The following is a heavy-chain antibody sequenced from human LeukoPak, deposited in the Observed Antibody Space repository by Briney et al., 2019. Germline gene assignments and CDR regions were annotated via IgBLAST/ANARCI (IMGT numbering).Heavy chain of an antibody. J-gene: IGHJ5*02. V-gene: IGHV4-61*02. CDR1: GGSISSGSYY. CDR2: IYTSGST. CDR3: ARDSAVADPIGFDP. D-gene: IGHD5-18*01. Sequence: SETLSLTCTVSGGSISSGSYYWSWSRQPAGKGLEWIGRIYTSGSTNYNPSLKSRVTISVDTSKKQFSLKLSSVTAADTAVYYCARDSAVADPIGFDPWGQGTLVTVSS.